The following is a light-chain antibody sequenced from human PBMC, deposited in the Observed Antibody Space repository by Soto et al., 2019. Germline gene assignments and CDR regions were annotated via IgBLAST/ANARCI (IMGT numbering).Light chain of an antibody. V-gene: IGKV3-15*01. CDR2: GAS. CDR1: QSVSSN. CDR3: QQYNNWPAT. Sequence: EIVMTQSPATLSVSPEERATLSCRASQSVSSNLAWYQQKPGQAPRLLIYGASTRATGIPARFSGSGSGTEFTLTISSLQSEDFAVYYCQQYNNWPATFGQGTKVDIK. J-gene: IGKJ1*01.